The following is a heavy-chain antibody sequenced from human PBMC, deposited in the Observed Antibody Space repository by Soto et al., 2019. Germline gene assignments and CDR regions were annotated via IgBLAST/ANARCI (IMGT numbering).Heavy chain of an antibody. CDR1: GYSFTSYW. CDR3: ATAGLGVTTAY. Sequence: GESLKISCKGSGYSFTSYWISGVRQMPGKGLEWMGRIDPSDSYTNYSPSFQGHVTISADKSISTAYLQWSSLKASDTAVYYCATAGLGVTTAYWGQGTLVTVSS. D-gene: IGHD4-17*01. CDR2: IDPSDSYT. V-gene: IGHV5-10-1*01. J-gene: IGHJ4*02.